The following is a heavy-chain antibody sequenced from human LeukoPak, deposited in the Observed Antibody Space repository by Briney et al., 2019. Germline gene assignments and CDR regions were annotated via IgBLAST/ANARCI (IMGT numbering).Heavy chain of an antibody. V-gene: IGHV4-4*07. Sequence: SETLSLTCTVSGGSISSYYWSWIRQPAGKGLEWIGRIYTSGSTNYNPSLKSRVTMSVDTSKNQFSLKLSSVTAADTAVYYCASWSYDFWSGYSYHDAFDIWGQGTMVTVSS. CDR3: ASWSYDFWSGYSYHDAFDI. CDR1: GGSISSYY. D-gene: IGHD3-3*01. J-gene: IGHJ3*02. CDR2: IYTSGST.